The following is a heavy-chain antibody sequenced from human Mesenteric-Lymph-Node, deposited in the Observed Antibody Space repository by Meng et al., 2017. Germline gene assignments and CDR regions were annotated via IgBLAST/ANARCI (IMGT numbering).Heavy chain of an antibody. D-gene: IGHD6-13*01. V-gene: IGHV4-39*07. CDR3: ATVYSTRWSFDH. CDR2: IYYSGST. Sequence: LQLQESGPGLVKPSETLSLTCNVSGGSISSISYFWGWIRQPPGKGLEWIANIYYSGSTYYNPSLKSRVTMSLDTSKNQFSLKLSSVTAADTALYYCATVYSTRWSFDHWGQGRLVTVSS. CDR1: GGSISSISYF. J-gene: IGHJ4*02.